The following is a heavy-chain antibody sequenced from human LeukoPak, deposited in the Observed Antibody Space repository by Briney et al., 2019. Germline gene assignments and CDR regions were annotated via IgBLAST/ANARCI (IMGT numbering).Heavy chain of an antibody. CDR2: INWNGGST. V-gene: IGHV3-20*04. D-gene: IGHD5-12*01. Sequence: GGSLRLSCAASGFTFDDYGMSWVRQAPGKGLEWVSGINWNGGSTGYADSVKGRFTISRDNAKNSLYLQMNSLRAEDTALYYCARGLGYSGYDPHDYWGQGTLVTVSS. CDR1: GFTFDDYG. J-gene: IGHJ4*02. CDR3: ARGLGYSGYDPHDY.